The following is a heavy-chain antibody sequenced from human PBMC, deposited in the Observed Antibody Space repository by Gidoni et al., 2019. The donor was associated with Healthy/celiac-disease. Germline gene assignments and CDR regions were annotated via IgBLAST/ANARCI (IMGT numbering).Heavy chain of an antibody. V-gene: IGHV1-2*06. CDR3: ARDPGRLNYFDY. CDR1: GYPCTGYY. D-gene: IGHD1-26*01. J-gene: IGHJ4*02. CDR2: INPNSGGT. Sequence: QVQLVHSGAEVQKPGASMKVSCKASGYPCTGYYMHWVRQAPGQGLEWMGRINPNSGGTNYAQKFQGRVTMTRDTSISTAYMELSRLRSDDTAVYYCARDPGRLNYFDYWGQGTLVTVSS.